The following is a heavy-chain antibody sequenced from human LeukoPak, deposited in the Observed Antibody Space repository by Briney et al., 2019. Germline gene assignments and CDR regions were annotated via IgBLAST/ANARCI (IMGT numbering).Heavy chain of an antibody. Sequence: GGSLRLSCAASGVTFSNAWMSWVRQAPGKGLEWVGRIKSKTDGGAPDYAASVKGRFTISRDDSKNTLYLQMNSLKTEDTAVYYCTTSPLYYYGSGTPYYWGQGTLVTVSS. D-gene: IGHD3-10*01. CDR1: GVTFSNAW. CDR3: TTSPLYYYGSGTPYY. CDR2: IKSKTDGGAP. V-gene: IGHV3-15*01. J-gene: IGHJ4*02.